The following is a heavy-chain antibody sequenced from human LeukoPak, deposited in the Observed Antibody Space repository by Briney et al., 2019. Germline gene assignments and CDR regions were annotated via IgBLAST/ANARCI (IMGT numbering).Heavy chain of an antibody. D-gene: IGHD3-16*01. CDR1: GGSISSGGYY. CDR2: IYYSGST. J-gene: IGHJ5*02. Sequence: PSETLSLTCTVSGGSISSGGYYWSWIRQHPGKGLEWIGYIYYSGSTYYNPSLKSRVTISVDTSKKQFSLKLSSVTAADTAVYYCARGRLLMWFDPWGQGTLVTVSS. V-gene: IGHV4-31*03. CDR3: ARGRLLMWFDP.